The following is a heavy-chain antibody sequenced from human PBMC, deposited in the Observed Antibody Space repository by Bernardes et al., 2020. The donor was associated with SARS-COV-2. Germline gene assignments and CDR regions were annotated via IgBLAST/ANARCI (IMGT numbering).Heavy chain of an antibody. CDR3: ARDPGVEQQPVG. CDR1: GFTFSSYS. D-gene: IGHD6-13*01. V-gene: IGHV3-21*01. J-gene: IGHJ4*02. Sequence: GSVRLSCPASGFTFSSYSMNWVRQAPGKGLEWVSSISSSSRYLYYADSVRGRFTISRDNAKNSLFLQMNSLRADDTAVYYCARDPGVEQQPVGWGQGTLVTVSS. CDR2: ISSSSRYL.